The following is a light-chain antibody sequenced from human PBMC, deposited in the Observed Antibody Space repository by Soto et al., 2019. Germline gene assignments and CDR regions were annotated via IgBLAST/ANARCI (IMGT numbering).Light chain of an antibody. V-gene: IGLV7-46*02. J-gene: IGLJ1*01. CDR3: LLSFSGDDYV. CDR2: DTN. Sequence: QAVVTQEPSLTVSPGGTVTFTCGSNTGAVTSGHYAYWFQQKPGQAPRTLIYDTNNKHSWTPARFSGSLLGGKAALTLLGVQPEDEAEYYCLLSFSGDDYVFGTGTRSPS. CDR1: TGAVTSGHY.